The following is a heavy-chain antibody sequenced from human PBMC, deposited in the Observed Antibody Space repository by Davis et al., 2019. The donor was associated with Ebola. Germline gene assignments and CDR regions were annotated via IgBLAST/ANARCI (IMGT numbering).Heavy chain of an antibody. CDR2: MFQSGSP. V-gene: IGHV4-59*01. CDR1: GDSISTYY. Sequence: MPSETLSLTCTVSGDSISTYYWNWIRQPPGKGPEWIGYMFQSGSPYYNPSLKSRVTMLVDTSKNQFSLNLSSVTAADTAVYYCARGDSYYDPSGYYAGPEAPDHWGQGTLVSVSS. CDR3: ARGDSYYDPSGYYAGPEAPDH. J-gene: IGHJ4*02. D-gene: IGHD3-22*01.